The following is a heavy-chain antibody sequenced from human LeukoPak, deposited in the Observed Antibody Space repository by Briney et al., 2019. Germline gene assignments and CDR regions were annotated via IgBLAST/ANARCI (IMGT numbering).Heavy chain of an antibody. Sequence: SETLSLTCTVSGYSISSGYYWGWIRQPPGRGLEWIGSIYHSGSTYYNPSLKSRVTISVDTSKNQFSLKLSSVTAADTAVYYCARDPPKGTADYWGQGTLVTVSS. CDR1: GYSISSGYY. D-gene: IGHD1-1*01. J-gene: IGHJ4*02. CDR3: ARDPPKGTADY. V-gene: IGHV4-38-2*02. CDR2: IYHSGST.